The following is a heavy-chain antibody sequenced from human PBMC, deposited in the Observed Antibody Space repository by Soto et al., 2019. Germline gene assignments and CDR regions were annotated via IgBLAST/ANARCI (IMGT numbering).Heavy chain of an antibody. V-gene: IGHV4-30-2*01. Sequence: SETLSLTCAVSGGSISSGGYSWSWIRQPPGKGLEWIGYIYHSGSTYYNPSLKSRVTISVDRSKNQFSLKLSSVTAAGTAVYYCARVPGPWGQGPLVTVSS. J-gene: IGHJ5*02. CDR1: GGSISSGGYS. CDR2: IYHSGST. CDR3: ARVPGP.